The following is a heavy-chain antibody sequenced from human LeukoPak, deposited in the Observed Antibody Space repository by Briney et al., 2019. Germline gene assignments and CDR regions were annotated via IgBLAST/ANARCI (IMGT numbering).Heavy chain of an antibody. D-gene: IGHD6-19*01. CDR1: GYTFTSYG. Sequence: ASVKVSSKASGYTFTSYGISWVRQAPGQGLEWMGWISAYNGNTNYAQKLQGRVTMTTDTSTSTAYMELSSLRSEDTAVYYCARDQVAVAAHLNWFDPWGQGTLVTVSS. CDR3: ARDQVAVAAHLNWFDP. CDR2: ISAYNGNT. V-gene: IGHV1-18*01. J-gene: IGHJ5*02.